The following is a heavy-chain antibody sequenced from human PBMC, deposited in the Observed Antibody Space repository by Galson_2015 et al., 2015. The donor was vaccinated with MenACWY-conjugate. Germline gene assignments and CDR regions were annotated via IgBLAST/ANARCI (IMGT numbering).Heavy chain of an antibody. CDR1: GGSIYSSDHW. J-gene: IGHJ5*02. V-gene: IGHV4-39*01. CDR3: ARLPRGINLILEGS. CDR2: IHHSETT. D-gene: IGHD3-22*01. Sequence: SETLSLTCSVSGGSIYSSDHWWGWIRQPPGKGLEWIASIHHSETTYYNPSLKSRVSISVDTSKNQFSLKPSSVSAADTAVYYCARLPRGINLILEGSWGQGTLVTVSA.